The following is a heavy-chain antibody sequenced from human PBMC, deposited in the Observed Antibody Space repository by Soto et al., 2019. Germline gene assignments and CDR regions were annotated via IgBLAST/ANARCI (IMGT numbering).Heavy chain of an antibody. CDR1: GFTFSSYG. CDR3: ATGGYSYGYRFDY. D-gene: IGHD5-18*01. CDR2: IWYDGSNK. V-gene: IGHV3-33*01. Sequence: GGSLRLSCAASGFTFSSYGMHWVRQAPGKGLEWVAVIWYDGSNKYYADSVKGRFTISRDNSKNTLYLQMNSLRAEDTAVYYCATGGYSYGYRFDYWGQGTLVTVSS. J-gene: IGHJ4*02.